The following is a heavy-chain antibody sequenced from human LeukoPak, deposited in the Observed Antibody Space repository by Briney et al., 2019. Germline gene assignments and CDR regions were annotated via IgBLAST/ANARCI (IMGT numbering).Heavy chain of an antibody. V-gene: IGHV3-23*01. CDR3: ARGGHLNSWFDP. J-gene: IGHJ5*02. CDR1: GFTFSSYA. CDR2: ISGSGGST. Sequence: GGSLRLSCAASGFTFSSYAMSWVRQAPGKGLEWVSAISGSGGSTYYADSVKGRFTLSRDNSKNTLYLQMNSLRAEDTAVYYCARGGHLNSWFDPWGQGTLVTVSS.